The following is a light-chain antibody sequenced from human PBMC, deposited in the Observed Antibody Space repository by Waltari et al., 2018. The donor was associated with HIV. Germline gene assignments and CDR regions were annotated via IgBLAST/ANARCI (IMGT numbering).Light chain of an antibody. Sequence: EIVMTQSPATLSVSPGERATLSCRASQSVGSNLAWYRQKPGQAPRLLIYYASTRATGIPARFSGNGSGTEFTLTISSLLSEDFAVYYCQQYNSWPPWTFGQGTKVEIK. V-gene: IGKV3-15*01. CDR3: QQYNSWPPWT. CDR2: YAS. CDR1: QSVGSN. J-gene: IGKJ1*01.